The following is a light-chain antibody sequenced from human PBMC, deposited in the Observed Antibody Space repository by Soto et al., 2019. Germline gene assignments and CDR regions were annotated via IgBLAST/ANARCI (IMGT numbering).Light chain of an antibody. CDR2: EVS. V-gene: IGLV2-8*01. CDR3: SSYTSSSFL. J-gene: IGLJ1*01. CDR1: SSDVGGYNY. Sequence: QSALTQPPSASGSPGQSVTISCTGTSSDVGGYNYVSWYQQHPGKAPKLMIYEVSQRPSGVSDRFSGSKSGNTASLTVSGLQAEDEADYYCSSYTSSSFLFGTGTKVTVL.